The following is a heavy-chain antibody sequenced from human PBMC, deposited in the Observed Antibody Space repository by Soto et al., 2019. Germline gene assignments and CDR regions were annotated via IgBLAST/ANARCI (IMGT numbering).Heavy chain of an antibody. Sequence: PGGSLRLSCAASGFTFSSYAMHWVRQAPGKGLEWVAVISYDGSNKYYADSVKGRFTISRDNSKNTLYLQMNSLRAEDTAVYYCAREWRYYGSGTNDYYGMDVWGQGTTVTVSS. J-gene: IGHJ6*02. D-gene: IGHD3-10*01. CDR3: AREWRYYGSGTNDYYGMDV. CDR1: GFTFSSYA. CDR2: ISYDGSNK. V-gene: IGHV3-30-3*01.